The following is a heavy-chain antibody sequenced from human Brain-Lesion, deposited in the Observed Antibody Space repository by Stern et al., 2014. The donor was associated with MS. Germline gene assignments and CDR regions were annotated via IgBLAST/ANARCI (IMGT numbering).Heavy chain of an antibody. D-gene: IGHD2-2*01. CDR3: ARGRVVPGFQYYATDV. J-gene: IGHJ6*02. V-gene: IGHV4-61*02. CDR1: GGSISSGGYY. CDR2: IFNSGST. Sequence: VQLVESGPGLVKPSQTLSLSCTVSGGSISSGGYYRSWIRQPAGKGLEWIGRIFNSGSTRYNPSLKSRVTISIDTSKNQFSLRLNSMTAADTAVYYCARGRVVPGFQYYATDVWGQGTTVIVSS.